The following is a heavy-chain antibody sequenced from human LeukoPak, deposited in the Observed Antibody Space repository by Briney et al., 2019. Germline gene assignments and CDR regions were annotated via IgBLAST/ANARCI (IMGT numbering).Heavy chain of an antibody. V-gene: IGHV1-69*13. D-gene: IGHD3-22*01. Sequence: ASVKVSCKASGGTFISYAISWVRQAPGQGLEWMGGIIPIFGTANYAQKFQGRVTITADESTSTAYMELSSLRSEDTAVYYCATQSYYYDSSGYSGFDYWGQGTLVTVSS. CDR1: GGTFISYA. J-gene: IGHJ4*02. CDR2: IIPIFGTA. CDR3: ATQSYYYDSSGYSGFDY.